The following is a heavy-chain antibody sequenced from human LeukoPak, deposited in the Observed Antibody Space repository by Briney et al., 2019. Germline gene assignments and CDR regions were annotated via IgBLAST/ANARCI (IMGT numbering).Heavy chain of an antibody. J-gene: IGHJ4*02. CDR1: GGSISSYY. V-gene: IGHV4-4*07. CDR3: ARGPHKFDY. CDR2: IYSSGST. Sequence: SETLSLTCTVSGGSISSYYWSWIRQPAGKGLEWIGRIYSSGSTNYNPSFQSRVTMSLDTSKSQFSLKLSSVTAADTAVYYCARGPHKFDYWGQGSLVTVSS.